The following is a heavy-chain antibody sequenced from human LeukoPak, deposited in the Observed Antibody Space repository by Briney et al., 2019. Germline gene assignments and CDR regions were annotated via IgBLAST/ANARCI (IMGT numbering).Heavy chain of an antibody. CDR1: GYTFTDYY. CDR2: INPDNGGT. Sequence: ASVKVSCKGSGYTFTDYYIHWVRQAPGQGLEWMGWINPDNGGTNYAQKFQGRVTMTRDTSIRTVYMDLSRLRSDDTAVFYCTREAIVGNWFDPWGQGTQVTVSS. J-gene: IGHJ5*02. V-gene: IGHV1-2*02. CDR3: TREAIVGNWFDP. D-gene: IGHD3-22*01.